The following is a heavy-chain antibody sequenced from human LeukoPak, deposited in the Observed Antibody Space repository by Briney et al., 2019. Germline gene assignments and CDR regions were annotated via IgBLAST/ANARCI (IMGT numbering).Heavy chain of an antibody. V-gene: IGHV3-48*01. D-gene: IGHD3-10*01. Sequence: GSLRLSCAASGFTFSSYSMNWVRQAPGKGLEWVSYISSSSSTMYYADSVKSRFTISRDNAKNSLYLQMSSLRAEDTAVYYCASWNFGNWFDPWGQGTLVTVSS. CDR3: ASWNFGNWFDP. CDR2: ISSSSSTM. J-gene: IGHJ5*02. CDR1: GFTFSSYS.